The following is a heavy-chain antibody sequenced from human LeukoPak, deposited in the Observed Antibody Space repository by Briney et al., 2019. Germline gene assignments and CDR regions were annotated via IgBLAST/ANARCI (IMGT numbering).Heavy chain of an antibody. Sequence: PSETLSITCTVSGGSIISHYWSWIRQPQGKGLEWIGYIYYSGSTNYNPSLKSRVTISVDTSKNQFSLKLSSVTAADTAVYYCARDGSSWGYYYYMDVWGKGTTVTVSS. CDR1: GGSIISHY. CDR3: ARDGSSWGYYYYMDV. D-gene: IGHD6-13*01. J-gene: IGHJ6*03. CDR2: IYYSGST. V-gene: IGHV4-59*11.